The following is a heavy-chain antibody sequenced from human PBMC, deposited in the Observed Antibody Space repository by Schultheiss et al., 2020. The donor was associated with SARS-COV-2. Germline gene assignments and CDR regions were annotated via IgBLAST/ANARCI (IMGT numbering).Heavy chain of an antibody. Sequence: GGSLRLSCSASGFTFSSYAMHWVRQAPGKGLEYVSAISSNGGSTYYANSVKGRFTISRDNSKNTLYLQMGSLRAEDTAVYYCAKSKGSSGLFDYWGQGTLVTVSS. CDR1: GFTFSSYA. CDR2: ISSNGGST. V-gene: IGHV3-64*01. J-gene: IGHJ4*02. CDR3: AKSKGSSGLFDY. D-gene: IGHD6-13*01.